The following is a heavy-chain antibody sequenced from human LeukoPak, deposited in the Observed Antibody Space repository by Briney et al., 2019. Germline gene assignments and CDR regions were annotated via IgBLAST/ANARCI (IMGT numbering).Heavy chain of an antibody. CDR1: GGSISSSSYY. Sequence: SETLSLTCTVSGGSISSSSYYWSWIRQPAGKGLEWIGRIYTSGSTNYNPSLKSRVTISVDTSKNQLSLKLRSVTAADTAVYYCARVTSRLGWFDPWGQGTLVTVSS. CDR2: IYTSGST. D-gene: IGHD1-14*01. CDR3: ARVTSRLGWFDP. J-gene: IGHJ5*02. V-gene: IGHV4-61*02.